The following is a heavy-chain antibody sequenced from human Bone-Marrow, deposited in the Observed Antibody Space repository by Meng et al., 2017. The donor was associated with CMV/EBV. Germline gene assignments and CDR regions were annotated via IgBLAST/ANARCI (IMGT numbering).Heavy chain of an antibody. CDR1: GISLTTYS. J-gene: IGHJ4*02. V-gene: IGHV3-23*01. CDR2: IRASGDSK. Sequence: CAAPGISLTTYSVSWVRQAPGKGLKWVSAIRASGDSKHYADSVKGRLTLSRDNSKNTVHLQMSSLRAEDTAVYYCATLEWFLPTPGYWGQGTLVTVSS. D-gene: IGHD3-3*01. CDR3: ATLEWFLPTPGY.